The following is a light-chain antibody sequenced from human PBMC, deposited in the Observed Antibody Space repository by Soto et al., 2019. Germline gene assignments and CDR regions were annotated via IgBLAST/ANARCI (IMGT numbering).Light chain of an antibody. J-gene: IGLJ1*01. V-gene: IGLV2-14*01. Sequence: QSALTQPASVSGSPGQSITISCTGTSSDVGGYNYVSWYQQHPGNAPKLMIYDVSNRPSGVSNRFSGSKSGNTASLTISGLQAEDEADYYCRSYTSSSTIEVFGTGTQVTVL. CDR1: SSDVGGYNY. CDR3: RSYTSSSTIEV. CDR2: DVS.